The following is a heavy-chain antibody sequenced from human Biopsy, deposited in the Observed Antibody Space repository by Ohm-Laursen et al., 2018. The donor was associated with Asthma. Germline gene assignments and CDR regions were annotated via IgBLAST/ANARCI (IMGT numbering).Heavy chain of an antibody. V-gene: IGHV3-74*01. CDR3: AKARTHHFYDSSGYYQHD. CDR2: INVEGTTT. D-gene: IGHD3-22*01. J-gene: IGHJ4*02. Sequence: GSLRLSCAASGFTFTDYWMHWVRQAPGKGLVWVSRINVEGTTTNYADPVKGRFTISRDNAKNTLYLQMNSLRAEDTAVYYCAKARTHHFYDSSGYYQHDWGQGTLVTVSS. CDR1: GFTFTDYW.